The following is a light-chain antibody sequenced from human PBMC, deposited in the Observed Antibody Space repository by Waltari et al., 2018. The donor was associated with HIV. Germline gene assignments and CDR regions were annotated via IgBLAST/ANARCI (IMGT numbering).Light chain of an antibody. CDR3: QQYYSISSVT. CDR2: WAS. CDR1: QSVLYTSNNKNY. J-gene: IGKJ2*01. Sequence: DIVMTQSPDSLVVSLGERATINCKSSQSVLYTSNNKNYLAWFQQKPGQPPKLLIYWASTRESWVPDRFTGSGSGTDVTLTISSLQAEDLAVYYCQQYYSISSVTFGQGTKLEIK. V-gene: IGKV4-1*01.